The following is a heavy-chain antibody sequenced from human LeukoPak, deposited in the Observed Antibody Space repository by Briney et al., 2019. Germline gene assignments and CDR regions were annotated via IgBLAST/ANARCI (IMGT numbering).Heavy chain of an antibody. CDR3: TTHAYYYDSSGYSA. CDR1: GLPFSGSA. D-gene: IGHD3-22*01. V-gene: IGHV3-73*01. Sequence: PGGALRLSCGASGLPFSGSAVPSVRQASGKGVERVERIRRKANYYATAYAATVKGRFTLSRDDSKNTACLQMNRLKTEDTAVYYCTTHAYYYDSSGYSAWGQGTLVTAPS. J-gene: IGHJ5*02. CDR2: IRRKANYYAT.